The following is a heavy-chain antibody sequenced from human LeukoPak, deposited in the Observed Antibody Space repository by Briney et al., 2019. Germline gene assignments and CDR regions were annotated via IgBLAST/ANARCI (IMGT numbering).Heavy chain of an antibody. V-gene: IGHV4-61*01. D-gene: IGHD3-10*01. CDR2: IYYSGST. J-gene: IGHJ5*02. CDR3: ASYGSGMFPMFDP. CDR1: GGSISSSSYY. Sequence: SETLSLTCTVSGGSISSSSYYWSWIRQPPGKGLEWIGYIYYSGSTNYNPSLKSRVTISVDTSKNQFSLKLSSVTAADTAVYYCASYGSGMFPMFDPWGQGTLVTVSS.